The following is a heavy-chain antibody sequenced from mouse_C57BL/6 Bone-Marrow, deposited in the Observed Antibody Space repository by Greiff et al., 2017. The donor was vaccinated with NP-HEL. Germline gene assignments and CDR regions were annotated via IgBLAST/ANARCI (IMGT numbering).Heavy chain of an antibody. J-gene: IGHJ1*03. D-gene: IGHD1-1*01. CDR3: ARHALHSYGSPLWSFDV. CDR2: ISNGGGST. CDR1: GFTFSDYY. V-gene: IGHV5-12*01. Sequence: EVHLVESGGGLVQPGGSLKLSCAASGFTFSDYYMYWVRQTPEKRLEWVAYISNGGGSTYYPDTVKGRFTISRDNAKNTLYLQMSRLKSEDTAMYYCARHALHSYGSPLWSFDVWGTGTTVTVSS.